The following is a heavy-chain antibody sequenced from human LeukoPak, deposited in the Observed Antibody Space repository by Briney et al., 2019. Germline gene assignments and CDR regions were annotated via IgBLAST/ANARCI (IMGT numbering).Heavy chain of an antibody. Sequence: SETLSLTCTVSGGSISSSSYYWGWIRQPPGKGLEWIGSIYYSGSTYYNPSLKSRVTISVDTSKNQFSLKLSSVTAADTAVYYCARRVGYCSSTSCSYYFDYWGQGTLSPSPQ. V-gene: IGHV4-39*01. J-gene: IGHJ4*02. CDR1: GGSISSSSYY. D-gene: IGHD2-2*01. CDR3: ARRVGYCSSTSCSYYFDY. CDR2: IYYSGST.